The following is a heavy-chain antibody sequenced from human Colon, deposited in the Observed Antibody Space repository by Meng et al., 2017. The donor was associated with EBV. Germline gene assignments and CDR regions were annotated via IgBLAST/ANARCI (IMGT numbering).Heavy chain of an antibody. V-gene: IGHV4-4*02. Sequence: SMTYRVSGGYRSSTHLWSCVRQPPGNEQKLIGEINQSGITNYNPSLKSRVTKSVDESKNQFSLRLSSVTAAGTAVYYCARVGAYGGGYCYHPRWGQGTLVTVSS. CDR1: GGYRSSTHL. CDR3: ARVGAYGGGYCYHPR. J-gene: IGHJ4*02. CDR2: INQSGIT. D-gene: IGHD2-21*02.